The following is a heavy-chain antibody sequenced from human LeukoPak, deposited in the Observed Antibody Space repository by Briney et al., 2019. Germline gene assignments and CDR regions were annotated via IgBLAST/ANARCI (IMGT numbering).Heavy chain of an antibody. Sequence: GESLKISCEGSGYTFTSYWIAWVRQMPGKGLEWMGIIYPGDSDTRYSPSFQGQVTISADKSISTAYLQWSSLKAADTAMYYCARQRSSRDRFDYWGQGTLVTVSS. CDR3: ARQRSSRDRFDY. CDR2: IYPGDSDT. CDR1: GYTFTSYW. V-gene: IGHV5-51*01. D-gene: IGHD3-10*01. J-gene: IGHJ4*02.